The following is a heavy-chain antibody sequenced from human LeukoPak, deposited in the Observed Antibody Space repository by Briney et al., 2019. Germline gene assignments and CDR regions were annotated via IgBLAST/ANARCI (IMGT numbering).Heavy chain of an antibody. CDR3: ARDRSYGGNFPDAFDI. J-gene: IGHJ3*02. V-gene: IGHV3-21*01. D-gene: IGHD4-23*01. CDR1: GFTFNSYT. CDR2: ISSSSYI. Sequence: PGGSLRLSCAASGFTFNSYTMNWVRQAPGKGLEWVSSISSSSYIYYADSLKGRFTISRDNAKNSLYLQMNSLRAEDTAVYYCARDRSYGGNFPDAFDIWGQGTMVTVSS.